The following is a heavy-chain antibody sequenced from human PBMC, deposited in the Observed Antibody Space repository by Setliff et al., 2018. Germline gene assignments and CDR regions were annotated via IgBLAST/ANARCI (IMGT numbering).Heavy chain of an antibody. V-gene: IGHV4-61*02. CDR2: IYTTWST. Sequence: SETLSLTCTVSGGSVGNSYYYWNWIRQPAGKGLEWIGRIYTTWSTNYNPSLKSRVTISLDTSKSQFSLKLISMSAADTAVYFCARGRNIAARLLDSWGQGALVTVSS. J-gene: IGHJ4*02. D-gene: IGHD6-6*01. CDR3: ARGRNIAARLLDS. CDR1: GGSVGNSYYY.